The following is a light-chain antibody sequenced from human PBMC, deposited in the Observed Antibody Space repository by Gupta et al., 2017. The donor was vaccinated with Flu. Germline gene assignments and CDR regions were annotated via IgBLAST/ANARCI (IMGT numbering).Light chain of an antibody. J-gene: IGLJ2*01. Sequence: SWYQKHAGKPPQLIIYEVSRWPSNLPRLFSACTSSITASLTSSGHQAEDEAHYYCCSYTADDTVIFGGGTSLTVL. V-gene: IGLV2-23*02. CDR3: CSYTADDTVI. CDR2: EVS.